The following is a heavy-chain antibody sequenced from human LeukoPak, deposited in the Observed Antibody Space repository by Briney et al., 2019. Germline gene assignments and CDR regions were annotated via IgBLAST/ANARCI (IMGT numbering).Heavy chain of an antibody. V-gene: IGHV4-59*08. CDR2: IYYTGST. CDR1: GGSISSLY. CDR3: ARHRAYSSSSPFDY. D-gene: IGHD6-6*01. J-gene: IGHJ4*02. Sequence: KPSETLSLTCSVSGGSISSLYWSWIRQPPGKGLEWIGYIYYTGSTNYNPSLKSRVTMFVDMSKNQFSLRLSSVTAADTAVYYCARHRAYSSSSPFDYCGQGTLVTVSS.